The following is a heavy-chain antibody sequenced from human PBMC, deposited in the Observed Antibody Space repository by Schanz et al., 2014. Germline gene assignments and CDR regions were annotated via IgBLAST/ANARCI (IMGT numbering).Heavy chain of an antibody. CDR3: ARKMKLGVYGGKGHDSLDI. D-gene: IGHD4-17*01. J-gene: IGHJ3*02. CDR2: IGVDGTTT. V-gene: IGHV3-23*04. Sequence: VQLVESGGGWVQPGGSLRLSCAASGFTFENYALTWVRQVPGKGLEWVSVIGVDGTTTYYADSVTGRFTISRDNAKNTLYLQMNTLRAEDTAVYYCARKMKLGVYGGKGHDSLDIWGQGTMVTVSS. CDR1: GFTFENYA.